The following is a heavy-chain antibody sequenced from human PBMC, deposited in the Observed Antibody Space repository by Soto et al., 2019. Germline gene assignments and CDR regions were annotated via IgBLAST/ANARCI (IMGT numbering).Heavy chain of an antibody. V-gene: IGHV1-18*01. CDR2: ISAYNGNT. CDR3: ARVPNRVVVAAKPWNNWFDP. D-gene: IGHD2-15*01. Sequence: ASVKVSCKASGYTFTGYGISWVRQAPGQGLEWMGWISAYNGNTNYAQKLQGRVTMTTDTSTSTAYMELRSLRSDDTAVYYCARVPNRVVVAAKPWNNWFDPWGQGTLVTVSS. J-gene: IGHJ5*02. CDR1: GYTFTGYG.